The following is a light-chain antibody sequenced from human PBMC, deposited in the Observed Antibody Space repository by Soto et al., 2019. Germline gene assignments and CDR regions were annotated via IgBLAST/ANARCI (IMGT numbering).Light chain of an antibody. CDR3: TSYSSSSTFYV. CDR1: SSDIGGYYY. J-gene: IGLJ1*01. Sequence: QSVLTQPASVSGSPGQSIIISCTGTSSDIGGYYYVSWYQHHPGRAPKLIIYQVSNRPSGVSNRFSGSKSGNTASLTISGLQAEDEADYYCTSYSSSSTFYVFGSGTKVT. CDR2: QVS. V-gene: IGLV2-14*01.